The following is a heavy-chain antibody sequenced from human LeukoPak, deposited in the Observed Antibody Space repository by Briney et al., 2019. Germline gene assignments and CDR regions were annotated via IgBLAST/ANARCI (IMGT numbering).Heavy chain of an antibody. J-gene: IGHJ6*02. CDR1: AGSFSGYY. CDR3: ARAPCSSTSCYDYYYYGMDV. Sequence: ASETLSLTCAVYAGSFSGYYWSWIRQPPGKGLEWIGEINHSGSTNYNPSLKSRVTISVDTSKNQFSLKLSSVTAADTAVYYCARAPCSSTSCYDYYYYGMDVWGQGTTVTVSS. V-gene: IGHV4-34*01. CDR2: INHSGST. D-gene: IGHD2-2*01.